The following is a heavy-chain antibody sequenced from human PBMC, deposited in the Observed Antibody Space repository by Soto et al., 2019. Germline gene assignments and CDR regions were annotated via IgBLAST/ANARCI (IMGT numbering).Heavy chain of an antibody. V-gene: IGHV4-59*08. CDR3: ARGWIAAPNLYYFDN. J-gene: IGHJ4*01. CDR1: ADSMSNFY. CDR2: VYSNGDT. Sequence: SETLSLTCTVSADSMSNFYLSWIRQPPGKGLEYIGDVYSNGDTNYNSSLNSRVTISVDTSKKQFSLRLSSVTAADTAVYYCARGWIAAPNLYYFDNWGPGTLVTVS. D-gene: IGHD6-13*01.